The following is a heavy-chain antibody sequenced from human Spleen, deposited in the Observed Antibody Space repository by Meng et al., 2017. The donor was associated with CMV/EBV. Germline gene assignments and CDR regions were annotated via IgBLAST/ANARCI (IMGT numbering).Heavy chain of an antibody. V-gene: IGHV3-23*01. Sequence: GESLKISCAASGFTFSAFAMSWVRHAPGKGLEWVSGIGVSDDDSYYADSVKGRFTMSRDKSKNTVHLQMNGLRAEDTAVYYCAKDLRSGVVIRGPDYWGQGTLVTVSS. J-gene: IGHJ4*02. CDR1: GFTFSAFA. CDR3: AKDLRSGVVIRGPDY. CDR2: IGVSDDDS. D-gene: IGHD3-3*01.